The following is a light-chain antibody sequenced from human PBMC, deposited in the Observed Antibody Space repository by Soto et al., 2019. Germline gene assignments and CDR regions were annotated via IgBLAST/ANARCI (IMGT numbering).Light chain of an antibody. Sequence: EIVLTQSPATLSLSPLKRGPLXWRASQSVSSYLGWYQHKPGQAPRLLIYNASNRATGIPARFSGSGSGTDFSLTISSLEPEDFAVYYCQQRSNWPGTFGQGTKVDIK. J-gene: IGKJ1*01. CDR3: QQRSNWPGT. V-gene: IGKV3-11*01. CDR2: NAS. CDR1: QSVSSY.